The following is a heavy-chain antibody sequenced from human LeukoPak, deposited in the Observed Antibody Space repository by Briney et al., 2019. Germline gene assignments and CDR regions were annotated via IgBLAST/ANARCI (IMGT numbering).Heavy chain of an antibody. J-gene: IGHJ4*02. D-gene: IGHD2-15*01. CDR1: GFTFSNYG. Sequence: GGSLRLSCAASGFTFSNYGMSWVRQAPGKGLEWVSGISGSGASTYDADSVKGRFTISRDNSKNTLYLQMNSLRAEDTAVYYCARDLRYCSGGSCYSGALFDYWGQGTLVTVSS. V-gene: IGHV3-23*01. CDR3: ARDLRYCSGGSCYSGALFDY. CDR2: ISGSGAST.